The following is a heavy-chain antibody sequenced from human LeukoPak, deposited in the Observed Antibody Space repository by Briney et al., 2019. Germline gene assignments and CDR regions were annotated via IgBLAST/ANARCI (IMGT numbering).Heavy chain of an antibody. J-gene: IGHJ4*02. D-gene: IGHD3-16*02. V-gene: IGHV4/OR15-8*01. CDR1: GGSIDSTNW. CDR2: IHHDGRI. CDR3: ARSHDHLWGNYPDY. Sequence: SETLSLTCDVSGGSIDSTNWWNWVRQPPGKGLEWIGEIHHDGRINYNPSLKSRVTLSVDKPKNQFSLRLNSVTAADTAMYYCARSHDHLWGNYPDYWGQGTLVTVSS.